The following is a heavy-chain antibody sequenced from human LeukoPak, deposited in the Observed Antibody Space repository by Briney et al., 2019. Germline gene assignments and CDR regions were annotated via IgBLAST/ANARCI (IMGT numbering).Heavy chain of an antibody. CDR2: ISGSGGST. D-gene: IGHD6-6*01. J-gene: IGHJ6*02. V-gene: IGHV3-23*01. Sequence: GGSLRLSCAASGFTFSSYAMSWVRQAPGKGLEWVSAISGSGGSTYYADSVKGRFTISRDNSKNTLYLQMNSLRAEDTAVYYCAKAPLPSDYYYYYGMDVWGQGTTVTVSS. CDR3: AKAPLPSDYYYYYGMDV. CDR1: GFTFSSYA.